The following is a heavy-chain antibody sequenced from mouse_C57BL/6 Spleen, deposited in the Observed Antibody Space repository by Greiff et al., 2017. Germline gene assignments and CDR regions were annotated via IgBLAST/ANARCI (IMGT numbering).Heavy chain of an antibody. CDR1: GFTFSSYG. V-gene: IGHV5-6*01. CDR2: ISSGGSYT. D-gene: IGHD2-4*01. J-gene: IGHJ2*01. Sequence: EVQLVESGGDLVKPGGSLKLSCAASGFTFSSYGMSWVRQTPDKRLEWVATISSGGSYTYYPDSVKGRFTISRDNAKNTLYLQMSSLKSEDTAMYYCAITKSSYYFDYWGQGTTLTVSS. CDR3: AITKSSYYFDY.